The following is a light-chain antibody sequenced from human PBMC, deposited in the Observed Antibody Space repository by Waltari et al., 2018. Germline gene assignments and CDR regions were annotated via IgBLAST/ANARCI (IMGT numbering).Light chain of an antibody. CDR3: CSYAGGSPRV. Sequence: QSALTQPASVSGSPGQSITIPCTGTSSDVGSYNLVSWYQQLPGKAPKLMIYEGNKRPSGVSNRFSGSKSGNTASLTISGLQAEDEADYYCCSYAGGSPRVFGGGTKLTVL. V-gene: IGLV2-23*01. CDR1: SSDVGSYNL. J-gene: IGLJ3*02. CDR2: EGN.